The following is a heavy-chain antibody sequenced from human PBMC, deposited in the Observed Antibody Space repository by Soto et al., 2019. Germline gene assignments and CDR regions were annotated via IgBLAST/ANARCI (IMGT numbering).Heavy chain of an antibody. D-gene: IGHD2-2*01. CDR3: ARLGGYCSTTTCYGYYAMDV. CDR1: GGSLSSGPYS. CDR2: FSYSGST. J-gene: IGHJ6*02. Sequence: PSETLSLSYTVSGGSLSSGPYSWGWIRQPPEKGLEWIGTFSYSGSTYYNPSLESRVTISVDTSKNQFSLKVSSVTAADTAMYYCARLGGYCSTTTCYGYYAMDVWGQGTTVTVSS. V-gene: IGHV4-39*01.